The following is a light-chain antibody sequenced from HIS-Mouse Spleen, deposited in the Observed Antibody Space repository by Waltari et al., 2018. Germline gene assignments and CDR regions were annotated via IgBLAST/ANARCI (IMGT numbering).Light chain of an antibody. CDR1: ALPKQY. Sequence: SYELTQPPPVSVSPGQTARTICSGDALPKQYAYWYQQKPGQAPVLVIYKDSERPSGIPERFSGSSSGTTVTLTISGVQAEDEADYYCQSADSSGTYVVFGGGTKLTVL. CDR3: QSADSSGTYVV. J-gene: IGLJ2*01. CDR2: KDS. V-gene: IGLV3-25*03.